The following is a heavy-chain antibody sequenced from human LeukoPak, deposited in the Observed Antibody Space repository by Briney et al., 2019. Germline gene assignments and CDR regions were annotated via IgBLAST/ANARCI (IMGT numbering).Heavy chain of an antibody. Sequence: KTGGSLRLSCAASGFTFSSHSMKWVRQAPGKGLEWVSSISSSSSYIYYADLVKGRFTISRDNAKNSLYLQMNSLRAEDTAVYYCASTGEYFDYWGQGTLVTVSS. V-gene: IGHV3-21*01. CDR1: GFTFSSHS. CDR3: ASTGEYFDY. J-gene: IGHJ4*02. D-gene: IGHD3-16*01. CDR2: ISSSSSYI.